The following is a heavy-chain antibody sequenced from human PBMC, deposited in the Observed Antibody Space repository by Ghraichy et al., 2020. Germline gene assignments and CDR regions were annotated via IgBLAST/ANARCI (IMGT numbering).Heavy chain of an antibody. CDR1: GGTFSSYA. J-gene: IGHJ4*02. V-gene: IGHV1-69*13. CDR3: ARKWMYSSGWYNFDY. Sequence: SVKVSCKASGGTFSSYAISWVRQAPGQGLEWMGGIIPIFGTANYAQKFQGRVTITADESTSTAYMELSSLRSEDTAVYYCARKWMYSSGWYNFDYWGQGTLVTVSS. CDR2: IIPIFGTA. D-gene: IGHD6-19*01.